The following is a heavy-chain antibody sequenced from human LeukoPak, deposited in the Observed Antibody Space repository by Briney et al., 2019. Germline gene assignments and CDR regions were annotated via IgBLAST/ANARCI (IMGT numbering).Heavy chain of an antibody. CDR1: GGSFSDYY. Sequence: NPSETLSLTCAVYGGSFSDYYWSWIRQPPGKGLEWIGEIIHSGSTNYNPSLNSRVTISVDTSKNQFSLKLSSVTAADTAVYYCARGREGSSCSGGSCYEPPWGYYYMDVWGKGTTVTVSS. J-gene: IGHJ6*03. CDR2: IIHSGST. CDR3: ARGREGSSCSGGSCYEPPWGYYYMDV. D-gene: IGHD2-15*01. V-gene: IGHV4-34*01.